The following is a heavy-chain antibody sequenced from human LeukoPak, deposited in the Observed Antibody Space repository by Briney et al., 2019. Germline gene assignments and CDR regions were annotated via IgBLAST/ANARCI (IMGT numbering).Heavy chain of an antibody. CDR1: GVSISTRIYY. CDR3: ARIGHGANSHLKWYFDV. CDR2: VFYSGSA. D-gene: IGHD4-23*01. V-gene: IGHV4-39*01. J-gene: IGHJ2*01. Sequence: SETLSLTCDVSGVSISTRIYYWAWIRQPPGKGLEWIGSVFYSGSAYYSPSFKSRLGIPLDTSKNQFSLQLSSVTVADTAVYYCARIGHGANSHLKWYFDVWGRGTLVTVSS.